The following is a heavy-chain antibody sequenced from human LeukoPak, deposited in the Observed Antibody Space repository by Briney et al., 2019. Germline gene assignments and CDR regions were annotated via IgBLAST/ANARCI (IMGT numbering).Heavy chain of an antibody. J-gene: IGHJ4*02. CDR1: GGSISSYY. CDR3: ARVQPAVAGLYYFDY. CDR2: IYYSGST. V-gene: IGHV4-59*01. D-gene: IGHD6-19*01. Sequence: SETLSLTCTVSGGSISSYYWSWIRQPPGKGLEWIGYIYYSGSTNYNPSLKSRVTISVDTSKNQFSLKLSSVTAADTAVYYCARVQPAVAGLYYFDYWGQGTLVTVSS.